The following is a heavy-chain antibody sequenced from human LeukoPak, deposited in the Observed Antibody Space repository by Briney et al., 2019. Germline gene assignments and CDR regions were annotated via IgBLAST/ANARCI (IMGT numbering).Heavy chain of an antibody. CDR3: ARDALWFGELYMNWFDP. D-gene: IGHD3-10*01. J-gene: IGHJ5*02. CDR2: ISSSSSYI. CDR1: GFTFSSYS. Sequence: GGSLRLSCAASGFTFSSYSMNWVRQAPGKGLEWVSSISSSSSYIYYADSVKGRFTISRDNAKNSLYLQMNSLRAEDTAVYYCARDALWFGELYMNWFDPWGQGTLDTVSS. V-gene: IGHV3-21*01.